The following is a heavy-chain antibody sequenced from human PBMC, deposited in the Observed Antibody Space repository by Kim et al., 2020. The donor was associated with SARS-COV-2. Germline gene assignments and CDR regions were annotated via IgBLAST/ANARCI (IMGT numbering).Heavy chain of an antibody. J-gene: IGHJ5*02. D-gene: IGHD4-17*01. CDR2: IYYSGST. Sequence: SETLSLTCTVSGGSISSSSYYWGWIRQPPGKGLEWIGSIYYSGSTYYNPSLKSRVTISVDTSKNQFSLKLSSVTAADTAVYYCATVKARQRSWFDPWGQGTLVTVSS. V-gene: IGHV4-39*01. CDR1: GGSISSSSYY. CDR3: ATVKARQRSWFDP.